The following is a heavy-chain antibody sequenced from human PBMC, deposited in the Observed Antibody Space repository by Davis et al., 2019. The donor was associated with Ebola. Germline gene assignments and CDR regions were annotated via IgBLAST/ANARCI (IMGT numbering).Heavy chain of an antibody. J-gene: IGHJ4*02. CDR3: TTADGRLVRVDY. CDR2: IKSKTDGGTT. V-gene: IGHV3-15*01. Sequence: GESLKISCAASGFTFSNAWMSWVRQAPGKGLEWVGRIKSKTDGGTTDYAAPVKGRFTISRDDSKNTLYLQMNSLKTEDTAVYYCTTADGRLVRVDYWGQGTLVTVFS. D-gene: IGHD6-19*01. CDR1: GFTFSNAW.